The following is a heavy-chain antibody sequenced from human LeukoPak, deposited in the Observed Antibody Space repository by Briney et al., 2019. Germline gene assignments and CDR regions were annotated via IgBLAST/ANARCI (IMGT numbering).Heavy chain of an antibody. CDR1: VVTFSNYS. V-gene: IGHV3-33*01. CDR2: ICYDGSKK. J-gene: IGHJ4*02. D-gene: IGHD4-23*01. CDR3: ARDGYGANSPFDY. Sequence: PVRGLRLSCAPPVVTFSNYSMHCGRQAPGKGLECVAVICYDGSKKYYADSVKGRFTISRENYKNKLYLQMNSLRAEDTAVYYCARDGYGANSPFDYWGQGTLVTVSS.